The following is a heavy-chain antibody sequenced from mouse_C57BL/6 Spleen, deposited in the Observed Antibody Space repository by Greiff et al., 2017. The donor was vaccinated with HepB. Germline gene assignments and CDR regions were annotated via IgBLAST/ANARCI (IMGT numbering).Heavy chain of an antibody. CDR2: IDPETGGT. Sequence: VQLQQSGAELVRPGASVTLSCKASGYTFTDYEMHWVKQTPVHGLEWIGAIDPETGGTAYNQKFKGKAILTAVKSSSTAYMELRSLTSEDSAVYYCTRRATDYWGQGTTLTVSS. CDR3: TRRATDY. V-gene: IGHV1-15*01. CDR1: GYTFTDYE. J-gene: IGHJ2*01. D-gene: IGHD3-1*01.